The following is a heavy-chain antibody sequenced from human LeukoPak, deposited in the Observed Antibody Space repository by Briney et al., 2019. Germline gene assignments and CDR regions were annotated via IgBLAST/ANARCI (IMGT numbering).Heavy chain of an antibody. Sequence: ASVKVSCKVSGYTLTELSMHWVRQAPGKGLEWMGGFDPEDGETIYAQKFQGRVTMTEDTSTDTAYMELSSLRSEDTAVYYCARDRSGRYSSGWYDAFDIWGQGTMVTVSS. J-gene: IGHJ3*02. V-gene: IGHV1-24*01. CDR1: GYTLTELS. D-gene: IGHD6-19*01. CDR2: FDPEDGET. CDR3: ARDRSGRYSSGWYDAFDI.